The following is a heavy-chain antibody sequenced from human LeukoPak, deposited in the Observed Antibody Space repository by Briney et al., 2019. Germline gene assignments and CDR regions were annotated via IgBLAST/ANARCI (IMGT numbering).Heavy chain of an antibody. V-gene: IGHV3-30*18. CDR3: AKDRGTDYGGNSIDY. CDR2: ISYDGSNK. J-gene: IGHJ4*02. Sequence: GSLRLSCAASGFTFSSYGMHWVRQAPGKGLEWVAVISYDGSNKYYADSVKGRFTISRDNSKNTLYLQMNSLRAEDTAVYYCAKDRGTDYGGNSIDYWGQGTLVTVSS. CDR1: GFTFSSYG. D-gene: IGHD4-23*01.